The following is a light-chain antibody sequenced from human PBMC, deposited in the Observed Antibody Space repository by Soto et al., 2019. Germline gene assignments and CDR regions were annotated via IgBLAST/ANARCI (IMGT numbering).Light chain of an antibody. CDR2: DTS. CDR1: QSINRY. Sequence: EIVLTQSPATLSLSPGERATLSCRASQSINRYLAWYQHKPGQAPRLLIYDTSNRATGIPARFSGSGSGTDFTLTISSLEPEDFAVYYCQQCSTWPGTFGQWTKLEIK. V-gene: IGKV3-11*01. CDR3: QQCSTWPGT. J-gene: IGKJ2*01.